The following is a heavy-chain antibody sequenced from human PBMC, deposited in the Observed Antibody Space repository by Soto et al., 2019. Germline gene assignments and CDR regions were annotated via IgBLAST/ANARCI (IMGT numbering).Heavy chain of an antibody. CDR2: IYYSGST. D-gene: IGHD3-10*02. V-gene: IGHV4-59*01. J-gene: IGHJ3*01. CDR1: GGSISSYY. CDR3: ARVPDWVFAASL. Sequence: SETLSLTCTVSGGSISSYYWSWIRQPPGKGLEWIGYIYYSGSTNYNPSLRSRVTISVDTSKNQFSLKLTSVTTADTAMYFCARVPDWVFAASLWGQGTMVTV.